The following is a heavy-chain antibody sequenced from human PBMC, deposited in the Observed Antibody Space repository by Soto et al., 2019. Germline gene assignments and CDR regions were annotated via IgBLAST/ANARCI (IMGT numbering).Heavy chain of an antibody. CDR1: GYTFTGHY. Sequence: ASVKVSCKASGYTFTGHYIHWVRQAPEQGPEWMGEIGPESGATRYAQKFQGRVTMTRDMSITTVYMELNNLSPDDTAVYYCGRGRSGQIVVFYWAQGTSVPVSS. CDR2: IGPESGAT. V-gene: IGHV1-2*02. J-gene: IGHJ4*02. D-gene: IGHD5-12*01. CDR3: GRGRSGQIVVFY.